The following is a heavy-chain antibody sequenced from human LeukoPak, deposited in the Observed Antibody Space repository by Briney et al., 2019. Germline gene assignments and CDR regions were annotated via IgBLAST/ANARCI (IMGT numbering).Heavy chain of an antibody. CDR2: INPSGGST. CDR3: ARGAPLYYDILTGYYDY. D-gene: IGHD3-9*01. V-gene: IGHV1-46*01. J-gene: IGHJ4*02. Sequence: ASVKVSCKASGYTFTSYGISWLRQAPGQGLEWMGIINPSGGSTSYAQKFQGRVTMTRDTSTSTVYMELSSLRSEDTAVYYCARGAPLYYDILTGYYDYWGQGTLVTVSS. CDR1: GYTFTSYG.